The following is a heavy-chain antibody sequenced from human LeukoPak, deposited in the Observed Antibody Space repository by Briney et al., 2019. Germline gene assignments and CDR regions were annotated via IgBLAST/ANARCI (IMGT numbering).Heavy chain of an antibody. D-gene: IGHD5-18*01. V-gene: IGHV3-23*01. CDR2: IGGSGGST. CDR1: GFTFSSYA. Sequence: GGSLRLSCAASGFTFSSYAMSWVRQAPGKGLEWVSAIGGSGGSTYYADSVKGRFTISRDNSKNTLYLQMNSLRAEDTAVYYCAKHGYSYGYGGNNYYYGMDVWGQGTTVTVSS. J-gene: IGHJ6*02. CDR3: AKHGYSYGYGGNNYYYGMDV.